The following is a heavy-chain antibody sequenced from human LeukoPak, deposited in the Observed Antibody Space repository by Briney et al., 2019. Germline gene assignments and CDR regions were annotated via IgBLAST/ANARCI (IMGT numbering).Heavy chain of an antibody. J-gene: IGHJ3*02. Sequence: PSETLSLTCGVYGGSMSGYYWSWMRQPPGKGLEWIGGVNKSGSTNYNPSLKSRVTISVDTSKNQFSLKLSSVTAADTAVYYCARGHPDFWSGYYRPFGAFDIWGQGTMVTVSS. CDR2: VNKSGST. V-gene: IGHV4-34*01. CDR3: ARGHPDFWSGYYRPFGAFDI. CDR1: GGSMSGYY. D-gene: IGHD3-3*01.